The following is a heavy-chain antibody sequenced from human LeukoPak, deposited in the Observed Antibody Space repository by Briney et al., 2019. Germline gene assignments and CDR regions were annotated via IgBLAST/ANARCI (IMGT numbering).Heavy chain of an antibody. V-gene: IGHV1-24*01. CDR3: ATGLVDIVATIFDY. Sequence: GASVKVSCKVSGYTLTESSMHWVRQAPGKGLEWMGGFDPEDGETIYAQKFQGRVTMTEDTSTDTAYMELSSLRSEDTAVYYCATGLVDIVATIFDYWGQGTLVTVSS. D-gene: IGHD5-12*01. CDR1: GYTLTESS. CDR2: FDPEDGET. J-gene: IGHJ4*02.